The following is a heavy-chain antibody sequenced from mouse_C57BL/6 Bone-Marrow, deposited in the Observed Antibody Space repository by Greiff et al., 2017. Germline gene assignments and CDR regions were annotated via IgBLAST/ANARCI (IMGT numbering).Heavy chain of an antibody. CDR2: IDPSDSYT. V-gene: IGHV1-50*01. CDR1: GYTFTSYW. J-gene: IGHJ3*01. D-gene: IGHD2-5*01. CDR3: AREDSNYWFAY. Sequence: VQLQQPGAELVKPGASVKLSCKASGYTFTSYWMQWVKQRPGQGLEWIGEIDPSDSYTNYNQKFKGKATLTVDTSSSTAYMQISRLTSEDSAVYYCAREDSNYWFAYWGQGTLVTVSA.